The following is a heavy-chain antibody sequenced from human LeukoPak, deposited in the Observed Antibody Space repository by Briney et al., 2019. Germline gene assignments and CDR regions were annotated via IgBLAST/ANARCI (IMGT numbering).Heavy chain of an antibody. J-gene: IGHJ4*02. CDR1: GFTFSTYG. CDR3: ASALIAALGTGY. V-gene: IGHV3-30*02. Sequence: GGSLRLSCAASGFTFSTYGMHWVRQAPGKGLEWVAFIRYDANNKYYADSVKGRFTISRDNSKSTLYLQMNSLRAEDTAVYYCASALIAALGTGYWGQGTLVTVSS. CDR2: IRYDANNK. D-gene: IGHD6-13*01.